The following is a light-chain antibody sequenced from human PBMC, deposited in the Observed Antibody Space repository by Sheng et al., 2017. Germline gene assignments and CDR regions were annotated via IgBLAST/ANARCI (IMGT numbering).Light chain of an antibody. J-gene: IGKJ2*01. V-gene: IGKV3-15*01. Sequence: EIVLTQSPGTLSLSPGERVTLSCRASQSVNSYLAWYQQKPGQAPRLLIFGASRRGTGIPARFSGSGSGTEFTLTISSLQSEDFAVYYCQQYNDWPMYTFGQGTKLEIK. CDR2: GAS. CDR3: QQYNDWPMYT. CDR1: QSVNSY.